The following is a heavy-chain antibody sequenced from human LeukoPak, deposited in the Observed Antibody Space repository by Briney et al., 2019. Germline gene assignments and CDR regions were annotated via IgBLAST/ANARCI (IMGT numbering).Heavy chain of an antibody. CDR1: GFTFSTYA. D-gene: IGHD6-13*01. J-gene: IGHJ4*02. CDR3: VKDSGGYSSNSFGS. CDR2: ISGSGGST. Sequence: GGSLRLSCAASGFTFSTYAMSSVRQAPGKGLEWVAAISGSGGSTYYADSVKGRFTISRDNSENTLYLQMNSLRAEDTAVYYCVKDSGGYSSNSFGSWGQGTLVTVSS. V-gene: IGHV3-23*01.